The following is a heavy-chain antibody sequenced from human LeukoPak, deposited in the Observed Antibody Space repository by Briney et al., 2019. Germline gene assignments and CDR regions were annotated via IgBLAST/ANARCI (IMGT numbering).Heavy chain of an antibody. J-gene: IGHJ4*02. CDR3: AREGTMVRGVISPHFDY. CDR1: GFTVSSNY. Sequence: GGSLRLSCAASGFTVSSNYMSWVRQAPGKGLEWVSDIYSGGSTYYADSVKGRFTISRDNSKNTLYLQMNSLRAEDTAVYYCAREGTMVRGVISPHFDYWGQGTLVTVSS. D-gene: IGHD3-10*01. CDR2: IYSGGST. V-gene: IGHV3-53*01.